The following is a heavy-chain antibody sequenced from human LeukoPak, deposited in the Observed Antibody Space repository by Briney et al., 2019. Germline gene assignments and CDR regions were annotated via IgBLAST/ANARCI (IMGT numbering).Heavy chain of an antibody. V-gene: IGHV4-39*07. CDR3: ARHKLGGSGSLDY. D-gene: IGHD3-10*01. J-gene: IGHJ4*02. CDR2: IYYSGST. Sequence: SETLSLTCTVSGGSISSSSYYWGWIRQPPGKGLEWIGSIYYSGSTYYNPSLKSRVTISVDTSKNQFSLKLSSVTAADTAVYYCARHKLGGSGSLDYWGQGTLVTVSS. CDR1: GGSISSSSYY.